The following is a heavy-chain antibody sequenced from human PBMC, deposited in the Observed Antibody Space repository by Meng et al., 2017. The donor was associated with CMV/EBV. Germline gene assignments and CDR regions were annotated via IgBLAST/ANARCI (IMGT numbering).Heavy chain of an antibody. D-gene: IGHD3-22*01. J-gene: IGHJ4*02. Sequence: LGRSCAASGFSLSRYSMNWVRQAPGKGLEWVSSISSSSLYIYYAASVKGRFTISRDNAKNSLYLQMNSLRAEDTAVYYCANYDSSVGYWGQGTLVTVSS. CDR2: ISSSSLYI. CDR1: GFSLSRYS. V-gene: IGHV3-21*01. CDR3: ANYDSSVGY.